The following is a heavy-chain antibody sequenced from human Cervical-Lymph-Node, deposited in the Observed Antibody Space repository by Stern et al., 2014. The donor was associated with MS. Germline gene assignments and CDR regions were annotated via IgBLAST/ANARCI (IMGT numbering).Heavy chain of an antibody. D-gene: IGHD3-9*01. J-gene: IGHJ5*02. Sequence: QVQLQESGPGLVKPSETLSLTCTVSGGSISSYYWRWIRQPPGKGLEWIGYIYYSGSTNYNPSLKSRVTISVDTSKNQFSLKLSSVTAADTAVYYCARVLLRYFDRLSRFDPWGQGTLVTVSS. CDR1: GGSISSYY. V-gene: IGHV4-59*01. CDR3: ARVLLRYFDRLSRFDP. CDR2: IYYSGST.